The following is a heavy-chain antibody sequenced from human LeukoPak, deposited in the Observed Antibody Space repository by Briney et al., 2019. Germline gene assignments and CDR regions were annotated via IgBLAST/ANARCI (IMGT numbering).Heavy chain of an antibody. CDR1: GGSISSGGYY. CDR2: IYYSGST. V-gene: IGHV4-31*03. Sequence: PSQTLSLTCTVSGGSISSGGYYWSWIRQHPGKGLEWIGYIYYSGSTYYNPSLKSRVTISVDTSKNQISLKLSSVTAADTAVYYCATTITIFGGFDIWGQGTMVTVSS. CDR3: ATTITIFGGFDI. J-gene: IGHJ3*02. D-gene: IGHD3-3*01.